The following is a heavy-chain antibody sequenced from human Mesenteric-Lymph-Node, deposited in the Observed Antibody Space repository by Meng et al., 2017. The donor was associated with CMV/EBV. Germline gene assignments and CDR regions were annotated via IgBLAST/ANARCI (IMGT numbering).Heavy chain of an antibody. V-gene: IGHV4-59*01. CDR2: IYYSGST. CDR3: ARSPISGTSFDY. J-gene: IGHJ4*02. D-gene: IGHD1-7*01. Sequence: SETLSLTCTVSGGSISSYYWSWIRQPPGKGLEWIGYIYYSGSTNYNPSLKSRVTISVDTSKNQFSLKLSSVTAADTAVYYCARSPISGTSFDYWGQGSLVTVSS. CDR1: GGSISSYY.